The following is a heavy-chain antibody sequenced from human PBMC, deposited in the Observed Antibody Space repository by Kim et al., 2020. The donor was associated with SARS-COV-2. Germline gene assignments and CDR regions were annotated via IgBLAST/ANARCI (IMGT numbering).Heavy chain of an antibody. Sequence: GGSLRLSCAASGFTFSSYAMSWVRQAPGKGLEWVSAISGSGGSTYYADSVKGRFTISRDNSKNTLYLQMNSLRAEDTAVYYCAKYEYGGNSGNRFDYWGQGTLVTVSS. V-gene: IGHV3-23*01. CDR3: AKYEYGGNSGNRFDY. CDR1: GFTFSSYA. CDR2: ISGSGGST. J-gene: IGHJ4*02. D-gene: IGHD2-21*02.